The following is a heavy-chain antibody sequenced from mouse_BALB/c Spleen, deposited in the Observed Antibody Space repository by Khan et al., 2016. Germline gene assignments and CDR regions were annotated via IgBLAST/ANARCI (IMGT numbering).Heavy chain of an antibody. CDR2: ISYSGST. CDR3: ARYYGSSYYAMDY. V-gene: IGHV3-8*02. Sequence: EVQLQESGPSLVKPSQTLSLTCSVTGDSITSGYWNWIRKFPGNKLEYMGYISYSGSTYYNPSLKSRISITRDTSKNQYYLQLNSVTTEDTATYYCARYYGSSYYAMDYWGQGTSVTVS. J-gene: IGHJ4*01. D-gene: IGHD1-1*01. CDR1: GDSITSGY.